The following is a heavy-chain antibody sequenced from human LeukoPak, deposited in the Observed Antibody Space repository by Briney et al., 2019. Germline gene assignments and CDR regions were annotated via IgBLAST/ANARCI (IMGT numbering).Heavy chain of an antibody. V-gene: IGHV4-59*12. D-gene: IGHD3-22*01. CDR1: GGSISSYY. J-gene: IGHJ4*02. Sequence: SETLSLTCTVSGGSISSYYWSWIRQPPGKGLKWIGNIYYSGYTTYSPSLRSRVTISVDTSKNQFSLKLSSVTAADTAVYYCARGLDYYDSSGYYYWGQGTLVTVSS. CDR3: ARGLDYYDSSGYYY. CDR2: IYYSGYT.